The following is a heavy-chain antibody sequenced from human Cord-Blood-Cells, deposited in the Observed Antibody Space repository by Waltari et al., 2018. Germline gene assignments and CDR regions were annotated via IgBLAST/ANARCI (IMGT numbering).Heavy chain of an antibody. D-gene: IGHD1-1*01. CDR1: GYSLSSGYY. CDR2: IYHRGST. Sequence: QVQLQESGPGLVKPSETLSLTCAVSGYSLSSGYYWGWIRQPPGKGLEWIGSIYHRGSTYYNPSLKSRVTISVDTSKNQFSLKLSSVTAADTAVYYCARGTGAEYFQHWGQGTLVTVSS. CDR3: ARGTGAEYFQH. J-gene: IGHJ1*01. V-gene: IGHV4-38-2*01.